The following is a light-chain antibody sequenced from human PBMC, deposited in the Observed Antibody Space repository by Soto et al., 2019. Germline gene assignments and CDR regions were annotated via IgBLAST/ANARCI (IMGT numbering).Light chain of an antibody. CDR3: QQYGSSPRT. Sequence: EIVLTQSPGTLSLSSGERATLSCRASQSVTSSYLAWYQQNPGQAPRLLIYGASNRATGIPDRFSGSGSGTDFTLTISRLEPEDFAVYYCQQYGSSPRTFGQGTKVEIK. J-gene: IGKJ1*01. CDR1: QSVTSSY. V-gene: IGKV3-20*01. CDR2: GAS.